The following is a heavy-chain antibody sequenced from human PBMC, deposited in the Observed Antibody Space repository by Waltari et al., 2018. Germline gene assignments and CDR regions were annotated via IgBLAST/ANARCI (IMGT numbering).Heavy chain of an antibody. Sequence: EEQLVESGGGLAQPGESLRLSCAASGFTFSRYWMDWVRQAPGKGLVWVLLMYSDVIITTFADAVKCRFTISIDYANNTLYVQMICLRAVVSAVYYCSRVVTNTYSSPVSVRPYYYGMDFWGQWTTVTVFS. CDR1: GFTFSRYW. J-gene: IGHJ6*02. CDR2: MYSDVIIT. V-gene: IGHV3-74*01. CDR3: SRVVTNTYSSPVSVRPYYYGMDF. D-gene: IGHD6-19*01.